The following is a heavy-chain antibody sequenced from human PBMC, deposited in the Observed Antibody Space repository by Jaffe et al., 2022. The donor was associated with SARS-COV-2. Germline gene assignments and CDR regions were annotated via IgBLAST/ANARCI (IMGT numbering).Heavy chain of an antibody. J-gene: IGHJ4*02. V-gene: IGHV4-38-2*02. CDR3: GRLDPWYFDS. CDR1: GYSIRSGHY. CDR2: IDRSGGT. D-gene: IGHD1-1*01. Sequence: QVQLQESGPGLVKPSETLSLTCTVSGYSIRSGHYWAWIRQPPGKGLEWIGRIDRSGGTYYNPSLKSRVTISVHTSENQFSLKLTSVTAADTAVFFCGRLDPWYFDSWGQGILVTVSS.